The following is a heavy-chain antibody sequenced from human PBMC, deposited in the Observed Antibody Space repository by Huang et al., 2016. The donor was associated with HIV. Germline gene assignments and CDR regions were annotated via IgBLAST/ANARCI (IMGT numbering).Heavy chain of an antibody. Sequence: QMQLQQRGAGLLKPSETLSLTCGVSGGSFTGNYLTWIRQAPGKGREWIGEVNDSGAANNNPSLNGRGTISLDKSNRELSLNLRPVTAAYTAVYYCARQWTILEWLLGLDVWGQGTTVIVSS. V-gene: IGHV4-34*02. CDR3: ARQWTILEWLLGLDV. D-gene: IGHD3-3*01. J-gene: IGHJ6*02. CDR2: VNDSGAA. CDR1: GGSFTGNY.